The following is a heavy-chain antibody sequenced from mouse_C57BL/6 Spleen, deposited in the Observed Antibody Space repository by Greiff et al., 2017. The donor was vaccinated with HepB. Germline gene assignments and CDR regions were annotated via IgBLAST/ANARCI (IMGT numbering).Heavy chain of an antibody. CDR3: TPITTVVDAWFAY. CDR2: IRNKANNHAT. Sequence: EVKLVESGGGLVQPGGSMKLSCAASGFTFSDAWMDWVRQSPEKGLEWVAEIRNKANNHATYYAEAVKGRFTISRDDSKSIVYLQMNSLRAEDTDIYYCTPITTVVDAWFAYWGQGTLVTVSA. CDR1: GFTFSDAW. D-gene: IGHD1-1*01. J-gene: IGHJ3*01. V-gene: IGHV6-6*01.